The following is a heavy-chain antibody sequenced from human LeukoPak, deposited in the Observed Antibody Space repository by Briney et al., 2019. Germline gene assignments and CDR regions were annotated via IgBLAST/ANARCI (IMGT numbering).Heavy chain of an antibody. CDR2: IIPIFGTA. D-gene: IGHD2-21*01. V-gene: IGHV1-69*13. J-gene: IGHJ6*04. CDR1: GGTFSSYA. Sequence: GASVKVSCKASGGTFSSYAISWVRQAPGQGLEWMGGIIPIFGTANYAQKFQGRVTITADESTSTAYMELSSLRSGDTAVYYCARGGPYFHYYGMDVWGKGTTVTVSS. CDR3: ARGGPYFHYYGMDV.